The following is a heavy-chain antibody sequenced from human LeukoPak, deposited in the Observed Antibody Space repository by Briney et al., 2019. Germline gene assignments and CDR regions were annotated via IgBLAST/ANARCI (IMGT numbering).Heavy chain of an antibody. J-gene: IGHJ4*02. CDR3: ARDPSNSGYDYLYYFDY. Sequence: ASVKVSCKAFGYTFTGYYMHWVRQAPGQGLEWMGWINPDNGGTNYAQKFQGRVTMTRDMSISTAYMELSRLRSDDTAVYYCARDPSNSGYDYLYYFDYWGQGTLVTVSS. V-gene: IGHV1-2*02. D-gene: IGHD5-12*01. CDR1: GYTFTGYY. CDR2: INPDNGGT.